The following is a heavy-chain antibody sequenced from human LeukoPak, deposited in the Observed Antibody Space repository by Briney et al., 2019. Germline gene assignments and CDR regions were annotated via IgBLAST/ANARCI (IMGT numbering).Heavy chain of an antibody. CDR1: GVTFSSYN. J-gene: IGHJ4*02. V-gene: IGHV3-21*01. CDR2: ISSSSSYI. CDR3: ARDGACNTTRCFTYYYDY. D-gene: IGHD2-2*02. Sequence: GGCLRLSCAASGVTFSSYNMNWVRQAPGKGLEWVSSISSSSSYIDYAESVKGRFTISRDNAKNSLYLQMNSLRAEDTAVYYCARDGACNTTRCFTYYYDYWGQGTLVTVSS.